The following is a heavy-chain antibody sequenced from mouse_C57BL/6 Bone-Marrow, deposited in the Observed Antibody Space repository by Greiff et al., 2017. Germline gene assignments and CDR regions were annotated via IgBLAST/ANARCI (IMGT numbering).Heavy chain of an antibody. V-gene: IGHV5-6*02. J-gene: IGHJ1*03. CDR3: ARLTTVLYWYFDV. CDR1: GFTFSSYG. Sequence: EVMLVESGGDLVKPGGSLKLSCAASGFTFSSYGMSWVRQTPDKRLEWVETISSGGSYTYYPDSVKGRFTISRDNAKNTLYLQMSSRTSVDTAVYYCARLTTVLYWYFDVWGTGTTVTVSS. CDR2: ISSGGSYT. D-gene: IGHD1-1*01.